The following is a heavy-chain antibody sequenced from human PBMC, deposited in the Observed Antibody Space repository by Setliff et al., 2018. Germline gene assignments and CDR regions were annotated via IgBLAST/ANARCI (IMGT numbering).Heavy chain of an antibody. CDR3: ARLALTGYDSSGYYYALEYYYYMDV. Sequence: GSLRLSCVGSGFSFSTYSMAWVRQAPGKGLQWVSGIYGGGGNGGRNTFYADSVKGRFTISRDNSKNTLYLQMNSLRAEDTALYHCARLALTGYDSSGYYYALEYYYYMDVWGKGTTVTVSS. CDR1: GFSFSTYS. CDR2: IYGGGGNGGRNT. D-gene: IGHD3-22*01. J-gene: IGHJ6*03. V-gene: IGHV3-23*03.